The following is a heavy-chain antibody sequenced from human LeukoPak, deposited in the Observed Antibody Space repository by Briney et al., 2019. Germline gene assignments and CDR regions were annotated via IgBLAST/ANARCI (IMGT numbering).Heavy chain of an antibody. V-gene: IGHV3-23*01. CDR1: GFAFNLYG. CDR3: AKLGTYWYFDV. CDR2: ISGSAVGT. Sequence: PGGSLRLSCAASGFAFNLYGMAWVRQAPGKGLEWVSGISGSAVGTYYADSVKGRFTISRDNPKNVLFLQMNNLRVEDTAVYFCAKLGTYWYFDVWGRGTLVTVSS. J-gene: IGHJ2*01. D-gene: IGHD3-16*01.